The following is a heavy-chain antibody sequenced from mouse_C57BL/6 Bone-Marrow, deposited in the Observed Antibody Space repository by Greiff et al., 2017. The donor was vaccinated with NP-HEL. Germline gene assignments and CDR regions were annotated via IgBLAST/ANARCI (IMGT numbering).Heavy chain of an antibody. CDR1: GYSFTGYY. CDR2: INPSTGGT. CDR3: ARRYYGSSYDAMDY. D-gene: IGHD1-1*01. J-gene: IGHJ4*01. Sequence: EVQLQQSGPELVKPGASVKISCKASGYSFTGYYMNWVKQSPEKSLEWIGEINPSTGGTTYNQKFKAKATLTVDKSSSTAYMQLKSLTSEDSAVYYCARRYYGSSYDAMDYWGQGTSVTVSS. V-gene: IGHV1-42*01.